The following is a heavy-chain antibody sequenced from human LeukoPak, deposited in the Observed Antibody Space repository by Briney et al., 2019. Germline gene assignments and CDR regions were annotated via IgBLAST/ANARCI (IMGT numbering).Heavy chain of an antibody. J-gene: IGHJ6*03. V-gene: IGHV4-39*02. D-gene: IGHD6-19*01. CDR3: ARGRRQWLVPPSDYYFYLDV. CDR1: GASFSSNNYY. CDR2: NNDSGSS. Sequence: SETLSLTCTVSGASFSSNNYYRGWLRQPPGKGLEWVGENNDSGSSNYNPSLKSRVTISVDTSKNHFSLKLSSVTAADTAVYYCARGRRQWLVPPSDYYFYLDVWGKGTTVTVSS.